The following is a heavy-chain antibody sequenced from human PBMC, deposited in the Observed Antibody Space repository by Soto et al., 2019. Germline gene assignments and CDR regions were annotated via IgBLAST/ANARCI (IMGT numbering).Heavy chain of an antibody. CDR1: GFTFSSYA. D-gene: IGHD3-22*01. CDR3: ASLPDTMIVVVITDAFDI. J-gene: IGHJ3*02. V-gene: IGHV3-30-3*01. CDR2: ISYDGSNK. Sequence: SLRLSCAASGFTFSSYAMHWIRQAPGKGLEWVAVISYDGSNKYYADSVKGRFTISRDNSKNTLYLQMNSLRAEDTAVYYCASLPDTMIVVVITDAFDIWGQGTMVTVSS.